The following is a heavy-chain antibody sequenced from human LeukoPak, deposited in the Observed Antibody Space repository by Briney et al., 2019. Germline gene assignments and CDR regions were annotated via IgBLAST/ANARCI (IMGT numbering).Heavy chain of an antibody. J-gene: IGHJ4*02. V-gene: IGHV4-61*02. CDR2: IYTSGST. CDR3: ARYGRSWAYFDY. D-gene: IGHD4-17*01. Sequence: SETLSLTCTVSGGSISSGSYYWSWIRQPAGKGLEWIGRIYTSGSTNYNPSLKSRVTISVDTSKNQFSLKLSSVTAADTAVYYCARYGRSWAYFDYWGQGTLVTVSS. CDR1: GGSISSGSYY.